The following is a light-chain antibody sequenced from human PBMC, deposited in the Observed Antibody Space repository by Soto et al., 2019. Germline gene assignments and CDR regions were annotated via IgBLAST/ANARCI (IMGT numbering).Light chain of an antibody. V-gene: IGKV1-5*03. Sequence: IQMTQAPSTVSASIGDRVTITYRASQSISSWLAWYQQKPGKAPKLLIYKATTLESGVPSRFSGSGYGTEFTLTISSLQPDDFATYYCHQYNSYSRTFGQGTKVDIK. CDR1: QSISSW. J-gene: IGKJ1*01. CDR2: KAT. CDR3: HQYNSYSRT.